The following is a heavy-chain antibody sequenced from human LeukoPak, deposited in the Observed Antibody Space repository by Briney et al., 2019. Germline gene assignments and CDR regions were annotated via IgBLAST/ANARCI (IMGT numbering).Heavy chain of an antibody. CDR3: VRHEGSISGWPFDY. CDR2: MYLGDSET. J-gene: IGHJ4*02. CDR1: GFTFTKYW. Sequence: GESLKISCKGSGFTFTKYWIGWVRQMPGKGLEWMGIMYLGDSETRYSPSFQGQVTISADKSVSTVFLQWSSLKASDTAMYYCVRHEGSISGWPFDYWGQGTLVTVSS. D-gene: IGHD6-19*01. V-gene: IGHV5-51*01.